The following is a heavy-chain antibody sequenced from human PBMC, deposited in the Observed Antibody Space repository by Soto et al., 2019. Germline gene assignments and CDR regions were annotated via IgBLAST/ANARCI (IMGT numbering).Heavy chain of an antibody. Sequence: PGGSLQISCKGSGYSFAGYWITWVRQKPGKGLEWIGLIDPSDSQTYYSPSFRGHVTISVTKSITTVFLQWSRLRASDTAMYYCARQIYDSDTGPNFQYYFDSWGQGTPVTVSP. V-gene: IGHV5-10-1*01. J-gene: IGHJ4*02. CDR3: ARQIYDSDTGPNFQYYFDS. CDR2: IDPSDSQT. D-gene: IGHD3-22*01. CDR1: GYSFAGYW.